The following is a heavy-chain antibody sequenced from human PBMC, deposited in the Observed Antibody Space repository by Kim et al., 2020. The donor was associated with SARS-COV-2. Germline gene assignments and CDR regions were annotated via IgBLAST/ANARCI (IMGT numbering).Heavy chain of an antibody. CDR2: ISYRGSIK. CDR1: GFTFNNFA. CDR3: AKRKEFFSLGGDYFDP. Sequence: GGSLRLSCAASGFTFNNFAFNWVRQAPGKGLEWVAAISYRGSIKHYADFSAGRLTISKDRSKNTVYLQMNGLTPEDTAVYYCAKRKEFFSLGGDYFDPWGQGTRVTVSS. V-gene: IGHV3-30*18. J-gene: IGHJ5*02. D-gene: IGHD3-10*01.